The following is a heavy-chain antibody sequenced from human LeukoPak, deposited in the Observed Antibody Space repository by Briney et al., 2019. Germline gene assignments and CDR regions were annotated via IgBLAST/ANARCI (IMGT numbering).Heavy chain of an antibody. CDR1: GFTFSSYT. V-gene: IGHV3-21*04. CDR3: AKDIAAAGTIQFQH. D-gene: IGHD6-13*01. CDR2: ISSSSSYI. J-gene: IGHJ1*01. Sequence: GGSLRLSCAASGFTFSSYTMKWVRQAPGKGLEWVSSISSSSSYIYYADSVKGRFTISRDNAKNSLFLQMNSLRAEDTALYYCAKDIAAAGTIQFQHWGQGTLVTVSS.